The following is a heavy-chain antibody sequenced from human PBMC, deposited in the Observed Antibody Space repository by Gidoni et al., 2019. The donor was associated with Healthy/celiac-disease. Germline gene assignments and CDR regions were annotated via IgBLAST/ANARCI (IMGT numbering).Heavy chain of an antibody. V-gene: IGHV3-21*01. Sequence: EVQLVESGGGLVKPGGSLILSCAASGFTFSSYSMNWVRQAPGKGLEWVSSISSSSSYIYYADSVKGRFTISRDNAKNSLYLQMNSLRAEDTAVYYCARDLHYYGSGSYSDYWGQGTLVTVSS. J-gene: IGHJ4*02. CDR3: ARDLHYYGSGSYSDY. D-gene: IGHD3-10*01. CDR1: GFTFSSYS. CDR2: ISSSSSYI.